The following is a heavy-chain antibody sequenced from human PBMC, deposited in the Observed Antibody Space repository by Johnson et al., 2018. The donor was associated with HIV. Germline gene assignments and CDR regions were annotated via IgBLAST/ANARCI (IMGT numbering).Heavy chain of an antibody. CDR1: GFTFDDYG. V-gene: IGHV3-20*04. J-gene: IGHJ3*01. CDR3: ARGLRDRSGHPFAFDF. Sequence: VQLVESGGGVVRPGGSLRLSCAASGFTFDDYGMSWVRQVPGKGLEWVSGVNWNGGSTGYAVSGTGRFTISRDNAKNSLDLEMNSLRAEDTAFYYCARGLRDRSGHPFAFDFWGHGTMVTVSS. D-gene: IGHD3-22*01. CDR2: VNWNGGST.